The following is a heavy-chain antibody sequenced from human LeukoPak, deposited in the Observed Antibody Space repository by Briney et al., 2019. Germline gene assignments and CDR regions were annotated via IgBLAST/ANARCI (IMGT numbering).Heavy chain of an antibody. D-gene: IGHD3-9*01. J-gene: IGHJ5*02. CDR3: ARGRYFDWLSPFDP. V-gene: IGHV1-2*02. Sequence: ASVKVSCKASGYTFTGYYMHWVRQAPGQGLEWMGWINPNSGGTNYAQKFQGRVTMTRDTSISTAYMELSRLRSDDTAVYYCARGRYFDWLSPFDPWGQGTLVTVSS. CDR1: GYTFTGYY. CDR2: INPNSGGT.